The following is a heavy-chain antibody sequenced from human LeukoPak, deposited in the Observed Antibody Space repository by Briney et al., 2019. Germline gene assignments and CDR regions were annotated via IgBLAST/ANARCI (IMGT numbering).Heavy chain of an antibody. CDR2: IYYTGST. V-gene: IGHV4-39*07. D-gene: IGHD1/OR15-1a*01. J-gene: IGHJ6*02. Sequence: SETLSLTCTVSGASISSSSNFWGWIRQPPGKGLEWIGRIYYTGSTYYNPSLKSRVTISVDTSKNQFSLKLSSVTAADTAVYYCARQKWEQQGRDYYFNGLDVWGPGTTVIVSS. CDR1: GASISSSSNF. CDR3: ARQKWEQQGRDYYFNGLDV.